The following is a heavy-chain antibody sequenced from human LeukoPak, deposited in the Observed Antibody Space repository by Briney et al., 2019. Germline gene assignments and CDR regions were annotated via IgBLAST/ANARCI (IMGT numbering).Heavy chain of an antibody. Sequence: PSETLSLTCAVYGGSFSGYYWSWIRQPPGKGLEWIGEINHSGSTNYNPSLQGRVTISVDTSKNHVSLKLSSVTAADTAVYYCGRRGATGTWNYYYYYMGGRGKRATVTVSS. CDR3: GRRGATGTWNYYYYYMGG. J-gene: IGHJ6*03. D-gene: IGHD6-13*01. V-gene: IGHV4-34*01. CDR2: INHSGST. CDR1: GGSFSGYY.